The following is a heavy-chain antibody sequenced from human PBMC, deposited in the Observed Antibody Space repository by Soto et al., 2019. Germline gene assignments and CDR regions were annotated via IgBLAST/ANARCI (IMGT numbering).Heavy chain of an antibody. D-gene: IGHD2-2*01. Sequence: ASVKVSCKASGGTFSSYAISWVRQAPGQGLEWMGGIIPETGATSYAQKFQGRVTLSRDTSINTAYLELSNLTFDDAAVYFCARERYQVISDGMDVWGQGTTLTVS. V-gene: IGHV1-2*02. CDR2: IIPETGAT. J-gene: IGHJ6*02. CDR3: ARERYQVISDGMDV. CDR1: GGTFSSYA.